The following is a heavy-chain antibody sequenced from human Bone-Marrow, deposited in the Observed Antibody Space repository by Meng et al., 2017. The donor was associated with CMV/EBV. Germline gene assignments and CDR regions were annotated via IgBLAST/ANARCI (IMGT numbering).Heavy chain of an antibody. CDR2: INVYGSSM. V-gene: IGHV3-48*01. CDR3: ARGPSEHSAYLDY. Sequence: GGSLRLSCAASGFTFSSYAMSWVRQAPGKGLEWVSYINVYGSSMYYTDSVKGRFTVSREDAKNSFYLQMNSLRAEDTAVYYCARGPSEHSAYLDYWGQGTLVTVSS. J-gene: IGHJ4*02. D-gene: IGHD1-14*01. CDR1: GFTFSSYA.